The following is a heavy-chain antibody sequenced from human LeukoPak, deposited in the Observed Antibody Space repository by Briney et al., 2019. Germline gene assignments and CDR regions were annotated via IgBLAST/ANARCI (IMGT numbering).Heavy chain of an antibody. J-gene: IGHJ4*02. CDR3: ARYWGSGWTFDY. D-gene: IGHD6-19*01. V-gene: IGHV4-34*01. CDR1: GFTFSNYW. CDR2: INHSGST. Sequence: GSLRLSCAASGFTFSNYWMTWVRQPPGKGLEWIGEINHSGSTNYNPSLKSRVTISVDTSKNQFSLKLSSVTAADTAVYYCARYWGSGWTFDYWGQGTLVTVSS.